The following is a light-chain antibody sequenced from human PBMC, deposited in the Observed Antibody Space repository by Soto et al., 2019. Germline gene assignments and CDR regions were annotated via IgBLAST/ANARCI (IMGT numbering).Light chain of an antibody. J-gene: IGLJ1*01. Sequence: QLVLTQPPSVSGAPGQRVTISCTGSSSNIGATYDVQWYQQLPGTAPKLLIYGNSNRPSGVPDRFSCSKSGTSASLAITGLQAEDEADYYCQSYDSSLSAHYVFGTGTKLTVL. CDR1: SSNIGATYD. V-gene: IGLV1-40*01. CDR2: GNS. CDR3: QSYDSSLSAHYV.